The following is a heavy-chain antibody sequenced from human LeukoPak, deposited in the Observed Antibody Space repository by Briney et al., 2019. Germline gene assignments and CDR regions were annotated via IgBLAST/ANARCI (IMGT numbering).Heavy chain of an antibody. CDR3: ARKGVASGLDY. CDR2: IYYSVST. CDR1: LGSIRSSSYY. Sequence: PSETLSLTCTVPLGSIRSSSYYCGSIRQPPGEGLGWLGRIYYSVSTYYKPSLQSRVTISVDTSKNQFSLRLSSVAAADSAGDYCARKGVASGLDYWGRGTLVTVSS. V-gene: IGHV4-39*07. J-gene: IGHJ4*02. D-gene: IGHD2-8*01.